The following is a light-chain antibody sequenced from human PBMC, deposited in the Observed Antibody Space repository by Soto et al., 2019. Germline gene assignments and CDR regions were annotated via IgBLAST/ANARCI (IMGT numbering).Light chain of an antibody. CDR1: SRDVTDSDS. V-gene: IGLV2-14*03. CDR3: VSYTNPGTYV. CDR2: DFT. J-gene: IGLJ1*01. Sequence: QSVLTQPASVSGSPGQSVTITCAGASRDVTDSDSVSWYQHRPGEAPELKILDFTYRPSGVSDRFSGSLSADTASLTISGLQVEDERDYYCVSYTNPGTYVFGPGTKLTVL.